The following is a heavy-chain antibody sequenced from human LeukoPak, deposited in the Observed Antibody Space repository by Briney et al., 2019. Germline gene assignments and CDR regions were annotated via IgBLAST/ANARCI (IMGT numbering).Heavy chain of an antibody. CDR2: INHSGST. J-gene: IGHJ4*02. V-gene: IGHV4-34*01. Sequence: KPSATLSPTCAVYGGSFSGYYWSRIRQPPGKGLEWIGEINHSGSTNYNPSLKSRVTISVDTSKKPFSLKLRSVTAADTAVYYCVTYYFDSSGPKKNYWGQGTLVTVSS. CDR1: GGSFSGYY. D-gene: IGHD3-22*01. CDR3: VTYYFDSSGPKKNY.